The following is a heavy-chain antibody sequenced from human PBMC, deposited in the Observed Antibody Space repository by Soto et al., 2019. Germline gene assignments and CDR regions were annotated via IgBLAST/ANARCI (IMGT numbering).Heavy chain of an antibody. CDR1: GDSVSSNSAA. D-gene: IGHD3-10*01. Sequence: SQTLSLTCAISGDSVSSNSAAWNWIRQSPSRGLEWLGRTYYRSKWYNDYAVSVKSRITINPDTSKNQFSLQLNSVTPEDTAVYYCARVHDYYYGSGLLSYYGMDVWGQGTTVTVSS. CDR2: TYYRSKWYN. CDR3: ARVHDYYYGSGLLSYYGMDV. V-gene: IGHV6-1*01. J-gene: IGHJ6*02.